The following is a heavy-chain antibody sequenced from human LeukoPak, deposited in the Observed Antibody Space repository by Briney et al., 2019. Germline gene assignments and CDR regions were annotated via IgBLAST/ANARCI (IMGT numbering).Heavy chain of an antibody. Sequence: GGSLRLSCAASGFTFSSYEMNWVRQAPGKGMEWVSYISYSGSNMYYADSVKGRFTISRDNTKNSLYLQMNSLRAEDTAVYYCARVEGIIDYWGQGTLVTVSS. CDR2: ISYSGSNM. CDR3: ARVEGIIDY. J-gene: IGHJ4*02. D-gene: IGHD3-16*02. CDR1: GFTFSSYE. V-gene: IGHV3-48*03.